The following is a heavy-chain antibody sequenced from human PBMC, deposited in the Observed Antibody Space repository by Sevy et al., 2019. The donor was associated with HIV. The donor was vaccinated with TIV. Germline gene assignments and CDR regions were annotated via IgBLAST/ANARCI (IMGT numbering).Heavy chain of an antibody. CDR2: INHSGST. D-gene: IGHD3-3*01. J-gene: IGHJ5*02. V-gene: IGHV4-34*01. CDR1: GGSFSGYY. CDR3: ARGGYDFWGGLDRTFWFDP. Sequence: SETLSLTCAVYGGSFSGYYWSWIRQPPGKGLEWIGEINHSGSTNYNPSLKSRVTISVDTSKNQFSLKLSSVTAADTAVYYCARGGYDFWGGLDRTFWFDPWGQGTLVTVSS.